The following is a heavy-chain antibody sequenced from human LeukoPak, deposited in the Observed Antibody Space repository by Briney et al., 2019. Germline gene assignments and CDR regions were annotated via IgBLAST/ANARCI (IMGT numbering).Heavy chain of an antibody. CDR2: ITLYSDTT. CDR3: ARGFGYDFADY. V-gene: IGHV4-30-4*01. Sequence: SETLSLTCSVSGGSISSGDHYWTWIRQPPGGGLEWMGFITLYSDTTSYNPSLKSRLMISINTSKNQFSLTLTSVTAADTAVYFCARGFGYDFADYWGQGILVTVSS. D-gene: IGHD2-2*01. J-gene: IGHJ4*02. CDR1: GGSISSGDHY.